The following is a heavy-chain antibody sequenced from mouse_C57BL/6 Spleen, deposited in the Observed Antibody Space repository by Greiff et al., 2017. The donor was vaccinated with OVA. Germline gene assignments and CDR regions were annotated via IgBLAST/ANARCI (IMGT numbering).Heavy chain of an antibody. J-gene: IGHJ3*01. CDR2: INPNNGGT. D-gene: IGHD3-2*02. Sequence: EVQLQQSGPELVKPGASVKISCKASGYTFTDYYMNWVKQSHGKSLEWIGDINPNNGGTSYNQKFKGKATLTVDKSSSTAYMELRSLTSEDSAVYYCARPQFRLGCAYWGQGTLVTVSA. V-gene: IGHV1-26*01. CDR3: ARPQFRLGCAY. CDR1: GYTFTDYY.